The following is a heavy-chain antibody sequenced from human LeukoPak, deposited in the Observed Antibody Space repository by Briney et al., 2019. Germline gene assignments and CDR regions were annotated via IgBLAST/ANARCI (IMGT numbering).Heavy chain of an antibody. J-gene: IGHJ1*01. CDR3: ARSRGIVASPGDFQH. V-gene: IGHV4-59*01. Sequence: PSETLSLTCTVSGGSISSYYWSWIRQPPGGGLEWIGYIYYSGSTNYNPSLKSRVTISVDTSKNQFSLKLSSVTAADTAVYYCARSRGIVASPGDFQHWGQGTLVTVSS. CDR2: IYYSGST. CDR1: GGSISSYY. D-gene: IGHD3-22*01.